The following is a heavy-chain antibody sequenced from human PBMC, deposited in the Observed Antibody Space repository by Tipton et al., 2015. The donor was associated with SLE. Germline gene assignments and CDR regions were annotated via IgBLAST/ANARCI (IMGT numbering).Heavy chain of an antibody. V-gene: IGHV4-39*01. D-gene: IGHD2-2*01. CDR1: GGSISSSSYY. CDR2: IHYTGST. Sequence: GLVKPSETLSLTCSASGGSISSSSYYWGWIRQPPGKGLEWVGSIHYTGSTYYSLSLKSRVTVSMDTSKNQFSLTMTSVTTADTAVYYCGGRRYCSSTSCSFDYWGQGTLVTVSS. J-gene: IGHJ4*02. CDR3: GGRRYCSSTSCSFDY.